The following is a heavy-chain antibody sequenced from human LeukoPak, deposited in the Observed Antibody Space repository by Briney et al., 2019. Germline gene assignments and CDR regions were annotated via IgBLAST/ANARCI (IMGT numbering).Heavy chain of an antibody. CDR2: ISSSSSTI. V-gene: IGHV3-48*01. CDR3: ATDYYGDYSCQH. Sequence: TGGSLRLSCAASGFTFSIYSINWVRQAPGKGLEWVSYISSSSSTIYYADSVKGRFTISRDNAKNSLYLQMNSLRAEDTVVYYCATDYYGDYSCQHWGQGTLVIVSS. J-gene: IGHJ1*01. CDR1: GFTFSIYS. D-gene: IGHD4-17*01.